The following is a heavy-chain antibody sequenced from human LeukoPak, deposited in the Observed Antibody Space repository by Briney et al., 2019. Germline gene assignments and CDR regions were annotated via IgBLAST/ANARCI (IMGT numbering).Heavy chain of an antibody. CDR2: IYYSGST. V-gene: IGHV4-59*12. J-gene: IGHJ3*02. Sequence: SETLSLTCTVSGGSISSYYWSWIRQPPGKGLEWIGYIYYSGSTNYNPSLKSRVTISVDTSKNQFSLKLSSVTAADTAVYYCARDLGQWSVFDIWGQGTMVTVSS. CDR1: GGSISSYY. CDR3: ARDLGQWSVFDI. D-gene: IGHD6-19*01.